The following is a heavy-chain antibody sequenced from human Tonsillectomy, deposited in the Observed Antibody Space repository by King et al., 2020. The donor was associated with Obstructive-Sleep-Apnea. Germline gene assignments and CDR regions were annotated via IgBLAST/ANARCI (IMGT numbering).Heavy chain of an antibody. J-gene: IGHJ1*01. Sequence: VQLVESGGTLVQPGGSLRLSCTASGFTFSNYALTWVRQAPGKGLEWVSFISDTADSTYYADSVKGRFTISRDNSKNTLYLQMNSLRVEDTAIYYCAKPPVSAGPPPEYFQYWGQGTLVTVSS. D-gene: IGHD6-13*01. CDR3: AKPPVSAGPPPEYFQY. CDR2: ISDTADST. CDR1: GFTFSNYA. V-gene: IGHV3-23*04.